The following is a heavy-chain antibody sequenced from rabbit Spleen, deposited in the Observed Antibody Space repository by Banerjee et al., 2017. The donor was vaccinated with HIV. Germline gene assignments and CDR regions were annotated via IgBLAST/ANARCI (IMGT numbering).Heavy chain of an antibody. D-gene: IGHD3-1*01. CDR2: INMFTGKS. CDR3: ARDLVAAIGWNFNL. J-gene: IGHJ4*01. CDR1: GFSFSSSYY. Sequence: QSLEESGGDLVKPEGSLTLTCTASGFSFSSSYYICWVRQAPGKGLEWIACINMFTGKSVYATWAKGRFIMSRPSSTTVTLQMTSLTVADTATYFCARDLVAAIGWNFNLWGPGTLVTVS. V-gene: IGHV1S40*01.